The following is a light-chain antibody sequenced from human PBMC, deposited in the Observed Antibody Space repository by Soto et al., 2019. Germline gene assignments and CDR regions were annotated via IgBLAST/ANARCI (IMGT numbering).Light chain of an antibody. Sequence: EIVMTQSPVTLSVSPGERATLSCRASHHVATNLAWYQQKPGQAPRLLIYGASTRATGISARSSGSGSGTEFTLTISSLQSDDVAVYYCQQYTARPPWTFGQGTKV. V-gene: IGKV3-15*01. J-gene: IGKJ1*01. CDR3: QQYTARPPWT. CDR2: GAS. CDR1: HHVATN.